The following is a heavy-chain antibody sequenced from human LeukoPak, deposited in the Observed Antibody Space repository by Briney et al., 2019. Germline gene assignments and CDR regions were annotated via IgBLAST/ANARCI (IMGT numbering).Heavy chain of an antibody. CDR3: AKFSGAAVGSFYFQH. V-gene: IGHV3-23*01. CDR2: ISGSGGST. CDR1: GFTFSSYA. J-gene: IGHJ1*01. D-gene: IGHD6-13*01. Sequence: GGSLRLSCAASGFTFSSYAMSWVRQAPGKGLEWVSAISGSGGSTYYADSVKGRFTISRDNSKNTLYLHMNSLRAEDTAVYYCAKFSGAAVGSFYFQHWGQGTLVTVSS.